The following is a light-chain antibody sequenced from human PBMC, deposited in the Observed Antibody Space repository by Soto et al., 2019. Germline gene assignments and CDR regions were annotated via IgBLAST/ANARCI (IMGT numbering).Light chain of an antibody. Sequence: IQMTQSPSSLSASVGNRVTLTCLASQSISTYLNWYQKKPAKAPNLLIYDASRLQSGVPSRFSGSGGGTDFTLSISSVQPEDFATYFCQQSYMDPITFGQGTRLEIK. CDR1: QSISTY. CDR2: DAS. CDR3: QQSYMDPIT. J-gene: IGKJ5*01. V-gene: IGKV1-39*01.